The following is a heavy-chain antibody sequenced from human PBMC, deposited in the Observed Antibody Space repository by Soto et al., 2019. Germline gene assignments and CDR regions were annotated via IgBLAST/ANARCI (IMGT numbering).Heavy chain of an antibody. CDR2: IKTDGSRA. CDR3: ARDPHGNSVSPNDACDL. CDR1: GFTFSSYW. Sequence: EVQLVESGGGLVQPGGSLRLSCAASGFTFSSYWIHWVRQAPGEGLVWVSRIKTDGSRASYADFVKGRFTISSDNAKNTLYLQMNSLRAEDTALYYCARDPHGNSVSPNDACDLWGQGTMFTVSS. J-gene: IGHJ3*01. V-gene: IGHV3-74*01. D-gene: IGHD4-17*01.